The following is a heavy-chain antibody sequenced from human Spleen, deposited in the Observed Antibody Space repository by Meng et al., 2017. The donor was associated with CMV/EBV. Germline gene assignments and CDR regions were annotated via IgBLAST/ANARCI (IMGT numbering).Heavy chain of an antibody. CDR3: AREPRNFFDY. Sequence: ASVKVSCKASGGTSNSHTISWVRQAPGQGLEWMGWINPNSGGTDYAQNFQGRVTMTRDTSISTAYMELNRLRSDDTALDYCAREPRNFFDYWGQGTLVTVSS. J-gene: IGHJ4*02. CDR2: INPNSGGT. CDR1: GGTSNSHT. V-gene: IGHV1-2*02.